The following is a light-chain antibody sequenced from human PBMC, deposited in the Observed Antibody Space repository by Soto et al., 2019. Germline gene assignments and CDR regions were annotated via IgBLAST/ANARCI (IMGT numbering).Light chain of an antibody. V-gene: IGLV1-40*01. CDR2: GST. J-gene: IGLJ3*02. CDR3: QSYDNTLSGWV. CDR1: YSNIGAGFD. Sequence: QPVLTQPPSVSGAPGQRVTISCTGSYSNIGAGFDVHWYQQFPGTAPKLLISGSTNRPSGVPDRFSASKSGASASLAITGLQAEDEADYHCQSYDNTLSGWVFGGGTKVTVL.